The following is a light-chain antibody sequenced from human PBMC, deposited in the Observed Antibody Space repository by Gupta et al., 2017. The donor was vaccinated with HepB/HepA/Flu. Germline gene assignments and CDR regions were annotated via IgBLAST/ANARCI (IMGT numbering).Light chain of an antibody. J-gene: IGKJ2*03. Sequence: DNVLTQSPGTLSLSPGERATLSCRASQNVTSSYLAWYQQQPGQAPRLLMYGASSRASGVPDRFSGFGSGTEFTLTINRLEPDDFAMYYCHQDGSLPSSFGQGTKLEIK. CDR1: QNVTSSY. CDR3: HQDGSLPSS. V-gene: IGKV3-20*01. CDR2: GAS.